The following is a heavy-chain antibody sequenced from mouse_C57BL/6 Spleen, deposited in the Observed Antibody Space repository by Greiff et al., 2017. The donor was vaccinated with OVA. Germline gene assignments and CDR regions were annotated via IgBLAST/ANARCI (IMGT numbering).Heavy chain of an antibody. CDR2: INPGSGGT. J-gene: IGHJ2*01. V-gene: IGHV1-54*01. D-gene: IGHD1-1*01. Sequence: QVQLKESGAELVRPGTSVKVSCKASGYAFTNYLIEWVKQRPGQGLEWIGVINPGSGGTNYNEKFKGKATLTADKSSSTAYMQLSSLTSEDSAVYFCARRDYGSSYGYFDYWGQGTTLTVSS. CDR1: GYAFTNYL. CDR3: ARRDYGSSYGYFDY.